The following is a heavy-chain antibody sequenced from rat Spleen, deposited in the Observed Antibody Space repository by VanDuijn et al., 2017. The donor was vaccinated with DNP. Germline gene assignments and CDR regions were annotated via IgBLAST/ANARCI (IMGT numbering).Heavy chain of an antibody. CDR3: VRHEDSSSHIYGFAY. V-gene: IGHV5S13*01. Sequence: EVQLVESGGGLVQPGRSLKLSCAALGFTFSNYDMAWVRQAPTKGLEWLAYISPSAGSTHYRDSVRGRFTISRDNAKNTQYLQMDSLRSEDTATYYCVRHEDSSSHIYGFAYWGQGTLVTVSS. J-gene: IGHJ3*01. CDR2: ISPSAGST. CDR1: GFTFSNYD. D-gene: IGHD1-2*01.